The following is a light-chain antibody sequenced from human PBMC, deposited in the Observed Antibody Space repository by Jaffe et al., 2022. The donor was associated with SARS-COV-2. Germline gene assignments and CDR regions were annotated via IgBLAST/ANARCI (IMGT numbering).Light chain of an antibody. Sequence: DIVMTQSALSLPVTPGEAASISCRSSQSLLHSNGYNYLVWYLQKPGQSPRLLIYFSSNRASGVPDRFSGSGSGTDFTLKISRVETEDVGVYYCMQALETPFTFGQGTQLEI. J-gene: IGKJ2*01. CDR3: MQALETPFT. CDR1: QSLLHSNGYNY. CDR2: FSS. V-gene: IGKV2-28*01.